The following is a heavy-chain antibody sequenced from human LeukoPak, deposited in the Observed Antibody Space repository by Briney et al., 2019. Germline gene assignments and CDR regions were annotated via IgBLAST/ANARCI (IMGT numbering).Heavy chain of an antibody. CDR2: IWYDGSNK. Sequence: GRSLRLSCAASGFTFSSYGMHWVRQAPGKGLEWVAVIWYDGSNKYYADSVKGRFTISRDNSKNTLYLQMSSLRAEDTAVYYCAKDRTAALYYFDYWGQGTLVTVSS. J-gene: IGHJ4*02. D-gene: IGHD6-13*01. CDR3: AKDRTAALYYFDY. CDR1: GFTFSSYG. V-gene: IGHV3-33*06.